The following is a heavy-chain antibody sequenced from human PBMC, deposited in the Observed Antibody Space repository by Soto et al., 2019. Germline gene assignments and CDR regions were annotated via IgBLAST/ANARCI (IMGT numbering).Heavy chain of an antibody. V-gene: IGHV3-11*01. CDR2: ISSSGSTI. J-gene: IGHJ4*02. D-gene: IGHD3-3*01. CDR1: GFTFRDYY. CDR3: ARLRFLEWFDY. Sequence: GGSLRLSCAASGFTFRDYYMSWIRQAPGKGLEWVSYISSSGSTIYYADSVKGRFTISRDNAKNSLYLQMNSLRAEDTAVYYCARLRFLEWFDYWGQGTLVTVSS.